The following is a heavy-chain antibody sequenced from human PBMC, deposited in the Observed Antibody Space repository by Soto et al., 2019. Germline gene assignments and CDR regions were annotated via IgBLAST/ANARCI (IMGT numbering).Heavy chain of an antibody. J-gene: IGHJ4*02. CDR3: ARHPRDSSGYWYYFDY. D-gene: IGHD3-22*01. V-gene: IGHV3-21*01. Sequence: EVQLVESGGGLVKPGGSLRLSCAASGFTFSSYSMNWVRQAPGKGLEWVSSISSSSSYIYYADSVKGRFTISRDNPKXXLYLQMNSLRAEDTAVYYCARHPRDSSGYWYYFDYWGQGTLVTVSS. CDR2: ISSSSSYI. CDR1: GFTFSSYS.